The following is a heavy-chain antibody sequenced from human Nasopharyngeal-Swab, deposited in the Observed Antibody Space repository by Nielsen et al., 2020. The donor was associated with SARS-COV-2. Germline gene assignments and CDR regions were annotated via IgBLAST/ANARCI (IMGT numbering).Heavy chain of an antibody. CDR2: ISSSGTTI. J-gene: IGHJ5*02. CDR1: GFNFSNYE. Sequence: GGSLRLSCTASGFNFSNYEMNWVRQVPGKGLEWISYISSSGTTIYSTESVRGRFTISRDNAENSLSLQMNSLREEDTTVYYCARASRGWSWGQGTLVTVSS. CDR3: ARASRGWS. D-gene: IGHD6-19*01. V-gene: IGHV3-48*03.